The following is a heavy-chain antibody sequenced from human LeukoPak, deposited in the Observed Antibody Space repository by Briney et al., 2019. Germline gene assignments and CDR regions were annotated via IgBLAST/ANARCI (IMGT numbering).Heavy chain of an antibody. J-gene: IGHJ4*02. CDR2: ISSSSSYI. V-gene: IGHV3-21*01. Sequence: GGSLRLSCGVSGFTFSSYSMCWVRQAPGKGLEWVSFISSSSSYIYYADSVKGRFTISRDNAKNSLYLQMNSLRAEDTAVYYCARVTAVAGTSVGVDAWGQGILVTVS. D-gene: IGHD6-19*01. CDR1: GFTFSSYS. CDR3: ARVTAVAGTSVGVDA.